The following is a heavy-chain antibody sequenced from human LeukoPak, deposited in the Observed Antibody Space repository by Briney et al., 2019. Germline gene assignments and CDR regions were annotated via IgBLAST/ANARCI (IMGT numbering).Heavy chain of an antibody. V-gene: IGHV1-46*01. D-gene: IGHD1-26*01. CDR2: INPSGGST. Sequence: ASVKVSCKASGYTFTSYYMHWVRQAPGQGLEWMGIINPSGGSTSYAQKFQGRVTMTRDTSTSTVYMELSSLRSEDTAVYYCARARRAYSGSSPERNWFDPWGQGTLVTVSS. CDR1: GYTFTSYY. CDR3: ARARRAYSGSSPERNWFDP. J-gene: IGHJ5*02.